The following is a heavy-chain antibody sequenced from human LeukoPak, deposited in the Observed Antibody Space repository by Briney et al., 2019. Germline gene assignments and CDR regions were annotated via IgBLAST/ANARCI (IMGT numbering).Heavy chain of an antibody. CDR3: ASARFDY. D-gene: IGHD3-10*01. J-gene: IGHJ4*02. CDR2: IDHRGRT. Sequence: SETPSLTCVVYGGSFSGNYWTWIRQPPGKGLEWIGEIDHRGRTNYNPSLKSRVTISVDTSKKQFSLKLTSVTVADTAVYYCASARFDYWGQGTLVTVSS. CDR1: GGSFSGNY. V-gene: IGHV4-34*01.